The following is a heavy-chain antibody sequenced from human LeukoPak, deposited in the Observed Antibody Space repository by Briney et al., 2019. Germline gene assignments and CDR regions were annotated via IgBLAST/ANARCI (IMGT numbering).Heavy chain of an antibody. CDR1: GFTFSDYY. Sequence: GGSLRLSCAASGFTFSDYYMSWIRQASGKGLEWVSYISSSGSTIYYADSVKGRFTISRDNAKNSLYLQMNSLRAEDTAVYYCARIEEWGDAFDIWGQGTMVTVSS. V-gene: IGHV3-11*04. J-gene: IGHJ3*02. D-gene: IGHD1-26*01. CDR2: ISSSGSTI. CDR3: ARIEEWGDAFDI.